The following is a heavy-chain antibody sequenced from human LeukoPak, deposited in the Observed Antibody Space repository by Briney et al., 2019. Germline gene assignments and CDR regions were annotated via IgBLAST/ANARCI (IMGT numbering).Heavy chain of an antibody. CDR1: GGSISSGGYY. V-gene: IGHV4-31*03. Sequence: SETMSLTCTVSGGSISSGGYYWSWIRQHPGKGLEWIGYIYYSGSTYYNPSLKSRVTLSVDTSKNQFSLKLSSVTAADTAVYYCARGKRYYGGNRESFYYYMDVWGKGTTVTVSS. D-gene: IGHD4-23*01. CDR2: IYYSGST. CDR3: ARGKRYYGGNRESFYYYMDV. J-gene: IGHJ6*03.